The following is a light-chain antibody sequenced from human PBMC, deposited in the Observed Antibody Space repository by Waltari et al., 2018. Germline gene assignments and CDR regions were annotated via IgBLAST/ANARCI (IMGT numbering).Light chain of an antibody. CDR3: QYYVRLPVT. CDR1: QGVGRAV. CDR2: GAA. J-gene: IGKJ1*01. Sequence: SWRAGQGVGRAVAWYLQKLGQAPRLVSYGAATRATGIPERFSGGGSGTDFSLTISRLEPEDFAVYYCQYYVRLPVTFGQGTKVEIK. V-gene: IGKV3-20*01.